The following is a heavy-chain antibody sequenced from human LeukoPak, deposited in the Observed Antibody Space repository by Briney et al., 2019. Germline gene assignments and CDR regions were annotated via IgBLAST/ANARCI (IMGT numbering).Heavy chain of an antibody. V-gene: IGHV3-7*01. Sequence: GGSLRLSCAASRFTLSNYWMSWVRQAPGKGLEWVANIKQDGSETYYVDSVKGRFTISRDNAKNSLSLQMNSLRAEDTAVYYCARQRGSGCLDYWGQGTLVTVTS. CDR3: ARQRGSGCLDY. D-gene: IGHD6-19*01. J-gene: IGHJ4*02. CDR2: IKQDGSET. CDR1: RFTLSNYW.